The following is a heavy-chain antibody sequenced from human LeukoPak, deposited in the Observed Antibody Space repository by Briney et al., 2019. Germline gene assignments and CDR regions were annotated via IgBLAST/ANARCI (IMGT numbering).Heavy chain of an antibody. CDR2: IKEDGSTK. J-gene: IGHJ4*02. CDR1: GFNLGTYW. D-gene: IGHD2-2*01. CDR3: ARDGGYCSGITCPGDF. V-gene: IGHV3-7*01. Sequence: GGSLRLSCAASGFNLGTYWMSWVRQAPGKGLEWVANIKEDGSTKFYVGSVKGRFIISRDNAKSSLYLQMNSLRVEDTAIYYCARDGGYCSGITCPGDFWVQGTLVTVSP.